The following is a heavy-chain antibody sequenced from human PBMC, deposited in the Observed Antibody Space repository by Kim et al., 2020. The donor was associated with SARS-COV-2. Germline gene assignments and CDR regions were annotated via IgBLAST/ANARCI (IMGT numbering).Heavy chain of an antibody. CDR1: GGTFSSYA. J-gene: IGHJ4*02. CDR3: AREGIAVAAIDY. V-gene: IGHV1-69*13. Sequence: SVKVSCKASGGTFSSYAISWVRQAPGQGLEWMGGIIPIFGTANYAQKFQGRVTITADESTSTAYMELSSLRSEDTAVYYCAREGIAVAAIDYWGQGTLVTVSS. CDR2: IIPIFGTA. D-gene: IGHD6-19*01.